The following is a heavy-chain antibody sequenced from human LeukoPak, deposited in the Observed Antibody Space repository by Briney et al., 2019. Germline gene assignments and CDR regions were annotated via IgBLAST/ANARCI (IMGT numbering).Heavy chain of an antibody. Sequence: GGSLRLSCAASGFTFSSYEMNWVRQAPGKGLEWVSYISSSGSTIYYADSVKGRFTISRDNAKNSLYLQMNSLRAEDTAVYYCAREITGSYFPFDYWGQGTLVTVSS. CDR1: GFTFSSYE. D-gene: IGHD1-26*01. CDR2: ISSSGSTI. V-gene: IGHV3-48*03. J-gene: IGHJ4*02. CDR3: AREITGSYFPFDY.